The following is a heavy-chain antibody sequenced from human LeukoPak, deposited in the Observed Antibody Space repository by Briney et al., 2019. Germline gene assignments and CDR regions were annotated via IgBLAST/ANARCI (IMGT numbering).Heavy chain of an antibody. V-gene: IGHV3-48*02. CDR2: ISSSSSTI. CDR1: GFTFSSYS. Sequence: GGSLRLSCAASGFTFSSYSVNWVRQAPGKGLEGVSYISSSSSTIYYADSVKGRFTISRDNAKNSLYLQMNSLRDEDTAVYYCASEGAATVTTFGYWGQGTLVTVSS. CDR3: ASEGAATVTTFGY. D-gene: IGHD4-17*01. J-gene: IGHJ4*02.